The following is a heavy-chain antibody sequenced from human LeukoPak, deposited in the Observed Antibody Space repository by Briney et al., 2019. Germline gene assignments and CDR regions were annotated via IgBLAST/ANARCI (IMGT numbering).Heavy chain of an antibody. Sequence: SVKVSCKASGGTFSSYAISWVRQAPGQGLEGMGGIIPVFGTANYAQKFQGRVTITADESTSTAYMELSSLRSEDTAVYYCARGPFSSGWYAKQFDYWGQGTLVTVSS. CDR3: ARGPFSSGWYAKQFDY. D-gene: IGHD6-19*01. CDR2: IIPVFGTA. V-gene: IGHV1-69*01. J-gene: IGHJ4*02. CDR1: GGTFSSYA.